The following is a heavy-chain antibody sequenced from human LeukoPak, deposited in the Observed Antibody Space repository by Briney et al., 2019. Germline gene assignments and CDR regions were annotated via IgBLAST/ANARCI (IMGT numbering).Heavy chain of an antibody. CDR2: IKQDGSEK. D-gene: IGHD5-24*01. Sequence: PGGSLRLSCAASGFTLSSYWMSWVRQAPGKGLEWVANIKQDGSEKYYVDSVKGRFTISRDNAKNSLYLQMNSLRAEDTAVYYCARGRVRYTFDYWGQGTLVTVSS. CDR1: GFTLSSYW. CDR3: ARGRVRYTFDY. V-gene: IGHV3-7*03. J-gene: IGHJ4*02.